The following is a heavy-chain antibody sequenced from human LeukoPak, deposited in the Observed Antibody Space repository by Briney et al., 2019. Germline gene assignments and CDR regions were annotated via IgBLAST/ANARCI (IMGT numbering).Heavy chain of an antibody. Sequence: PGGSLRLSCAASGFTFENYRMHWVRQAPGKGLEWVSLITHDGSNKYYADSVKGRFTISRDNSKNTLYLQMNSLRAEDTAVYYCANSAFGHLTTGDIVVVPAAALVDYWGQGTLVTVSS. CDR3: ANSAFGHLTTGDIVVVPAAALVDY. J-gene: IGHJ4*02. D-gene: IGHD2-2*01. V-gene: IGHV3-30*14. CDR1: GFTFENYR. CDR2: ITHDGSNK.